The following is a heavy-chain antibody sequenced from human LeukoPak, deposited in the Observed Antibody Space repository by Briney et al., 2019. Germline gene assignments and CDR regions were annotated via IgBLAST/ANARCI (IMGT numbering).Heavy chain of an antibody. D-gene: IGHD2-15*01. V-gene: IGHV6-1*01. CDR3: ARLVGSVSAYYFDY. Sequence: SQTLSLTCAISGDSVSSDSSNWYWIRQSPSRGLEWLGRTYYRSKWYNDYAVSVKSRISINPDTSKNQFSLRLNSVTPADTAVYYCARLVGSVSAYYFDYWGQGTLVTVSS. CDR2: TYYRSKWYN. CDR1: GDSVSSDSSN. J-gene: IGHJ4*02.